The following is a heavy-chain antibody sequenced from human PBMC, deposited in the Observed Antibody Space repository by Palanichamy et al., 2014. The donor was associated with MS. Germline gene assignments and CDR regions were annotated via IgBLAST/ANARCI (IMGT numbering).Heavy chain of an antibody. CDR2: IYYSGST. V-gene: IGHV4-39*01. CDR3: ARHPRSYYYDSSPYYYYGMDV. D-gene: IGHD3-22*01. Sequence: QLQLQESGPGLVKPSETLSLTCTVSGGSISSSSYYWGWIRQPPGKGLEWIGSIYYSGSTYYNPSLKSRVTISVDTSKNQFSLKLSSVTAADTAVYYCARHPRSYYYDSSPYYYYGMDVWGQGTTVTVSS. CDR1: GGSISSSSYY. J-gene: IGHJ6*02.